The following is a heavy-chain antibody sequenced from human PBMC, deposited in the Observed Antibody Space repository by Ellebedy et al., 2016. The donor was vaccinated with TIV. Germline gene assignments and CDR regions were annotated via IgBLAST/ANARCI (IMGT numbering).Heavy chain of an antibody. CDR1: GGTFSSYA. V-gene: IGHV1-69*06. CDR3: ASGGYYINDAFDI. CDR2: TIPIFGTA. J-gene: IGHJ3*02. Sequence: ASVKVSCKASGGTFSSYAISWVRQAPGQGLEWMGGTIPIFGTANYAQKFQGRVTITADKSTSTAYMELSRLRSDDTAVYYCASGGYYINDAFDIWGQGTMVTVSS. D-gene: IGHD3-22*01.